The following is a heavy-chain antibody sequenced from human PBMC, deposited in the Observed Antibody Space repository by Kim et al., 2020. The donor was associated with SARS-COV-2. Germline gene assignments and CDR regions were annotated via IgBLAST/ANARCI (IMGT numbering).Heavy chain of an antibody. CDR1: GGSISSSSYY. Sequence: SETLSLTCTVSGGSISSSSYYWGWIRQPPGKGLEWIGSIYYSGSTYYNPSLKSRVTISVDTSKNQFSLKLSSVTAADTAVYYCARLGKEGLLWFGEPTTQFDPWGQGTLVTVSA. CDR3: ARLGKEGLLWFGEPTTQFDP. CDR2: IYYSGST. D-gene: IGHD3-10*01. J-gene: IGHJ5*02. V-gene: IGHV4-39*01.